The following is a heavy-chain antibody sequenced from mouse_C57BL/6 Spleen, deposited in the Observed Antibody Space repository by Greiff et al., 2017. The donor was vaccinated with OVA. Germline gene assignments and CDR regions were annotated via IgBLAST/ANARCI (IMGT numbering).Heavy chain of an antibody. J-gene: IGHJ4*01. V-gene: IGHV10-1*01. CDR1: GFSFNTYA. D-gene: IGHD1-1*01. CDR2: IRSKSNNYAT. Sequence: QLVESGGGLVQPTGSLKLSCAASGFSFNTYAMNWVRQAPGKGLEWVARIRSKSNNYATYYADSVKDRFTISRDDSESMLYLQMNNLKTEDTAMYYCVSYYYGSSYAMDYWGQGTSVTVSS. CDR3: VSYYYGSSYAMDY.